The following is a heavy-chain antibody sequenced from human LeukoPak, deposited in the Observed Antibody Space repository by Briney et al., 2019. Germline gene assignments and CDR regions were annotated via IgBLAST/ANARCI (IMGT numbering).Heavy chain of an antibody. CDR2: IKSKAYGGTI. CDR3: TRRITIFGVATYYDF. V-gene: IGHV3-49*04. J-gene: IGHJ4*02. CDR1: GFTFSNAW. Sequence: GGSLRLSCAASGFTFSNAWMSWVRQVTGKGLEWVGFIKSKAYGGTIEYAASVKGRFTISRDDSKSIAYLEMNSLKTEDTAVYYCTRRITIFGVATYYDFWGLGTVVTVSS. D-gene: IGHD3-3*01.